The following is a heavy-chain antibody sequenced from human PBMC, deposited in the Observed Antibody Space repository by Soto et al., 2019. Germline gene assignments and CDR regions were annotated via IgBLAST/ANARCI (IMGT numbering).Heavy chain of an antibody. CDR2: SNPGNGNT. V-gene: IGHV1-3*01. CDR3: ASRFLVVVVVAPDYYGTDV. Sequence: ASVKVSCKASGYTFTSYGMNWVRQAPGRGLEWMGWSNPGNGNTKYSQKFQVRVIIERDTSASTAYMELSSLRSEDTAVYYCASRFLVVVVVAPDYYGTDVWGQGTTVTVSS. CDR1: GYTFTSYG. J-gene: IGHJ6*01. D-gene: IGHD2-15*01.